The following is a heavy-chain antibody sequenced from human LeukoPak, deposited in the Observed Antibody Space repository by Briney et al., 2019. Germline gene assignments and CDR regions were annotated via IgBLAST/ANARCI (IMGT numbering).Heavy chain of an antibody. CDR1: GFTVSSNY. D-gene: IGHD3-10*01. V-gene: IGHV3-66*04. J-gene: IGHJ5*02. CDR3: ARPLMYYYGSETYFWFDP. Sequence: GGSLRLSCAASGFTVSSNYMRWVRQAPGKGLEWVSIIYSGGSTNYADSVKGRFTISRDNSKNTLYLQMNSLRAEDTAVYYCARPLMYYYGSETYFWFDPWGQGTLVTVSS. CDR2: IYSGGST.